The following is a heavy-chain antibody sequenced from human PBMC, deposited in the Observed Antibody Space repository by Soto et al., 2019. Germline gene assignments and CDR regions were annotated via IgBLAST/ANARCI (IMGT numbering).Heavy chain of an antibody. CDR1: GFTFNSYC. V-gene: IGHV3-30*03. D-gene: IGHD3-9*01. CDR3: ARTRRDWSDFHYYSLEV. CDR2: ISYDSTKT. J-gene: IGHJ6*02. Sequence: XESLRLSFAASGFTFNSYCMHWVRQGPGNGLEWVAFISYDSTKTYYADSVKGRFTISRDNSNSALYVQMNSLTGEDTAVYYCARTRRDWSDFHYYSLEVWGQGTTVTVSS.